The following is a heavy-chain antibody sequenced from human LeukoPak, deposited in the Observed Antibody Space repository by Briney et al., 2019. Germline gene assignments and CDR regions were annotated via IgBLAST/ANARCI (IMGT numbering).Heavy chain of an antibody. Sequence: SETLSLTCSVFGDSFNEYYWNWVRQPPGKGLQWIGYIYHNGNSNYNPSLKGRLTISVDTAKNQFSPKLTSVTAADTAVYYCARDGGLQSHFDYWGQGALVTVSS. CDR1: GDSFNEYY. V-gene: IGHV4-59*01. D-gene: IGHD5-24*01. J-gene: IGHJ4*02. CDR2: IYHNGNS. CDR3: ARDGGLQSHFDY.